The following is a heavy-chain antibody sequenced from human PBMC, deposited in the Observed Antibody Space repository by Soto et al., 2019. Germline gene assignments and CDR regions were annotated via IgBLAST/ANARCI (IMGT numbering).Heavy chain of an antibody. CDR3: ARRYGLSAFDI. CDR2: IYYSGST. D-gene: IGHD3-10*01. J-gene: IGHJ3*02. CDR1: GYSISSSNW. V-gene: IGHV4-28*01. Sequence: SETLSLTCAVSGYSISSSNWWGWIRQPPGKGLEWIGDIYYSGSTNYNPSLKSRVTISVDTSKNQFSLKLSSVTAADTAVYYCARRYGLSAFDIWGQGTMVTVSS.